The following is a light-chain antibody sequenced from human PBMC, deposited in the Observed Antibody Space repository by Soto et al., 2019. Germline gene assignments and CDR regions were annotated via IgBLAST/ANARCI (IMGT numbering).Light chain of an antibody. V-gene: IGKV3-20*01. J-gene: IGKJ2*01. CDR2: GAS. CDR1: QSVSSSY. Sequence: EIVLTQSPGTLSLSPGERATLSCRASQSVSSSYLAWYQQKPGQAPRLLIYGASSRATGIPDRFSGSGSGTDFSLTISRLEAEDVAVYYWQQYGSTPPYTFGQGTKLEIK. CDR3: QQYGSTPPYT.